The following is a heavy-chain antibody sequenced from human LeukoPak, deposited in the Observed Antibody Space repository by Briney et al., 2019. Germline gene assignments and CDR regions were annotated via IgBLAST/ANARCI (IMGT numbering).Heavy chain of an antibody. CDR2: ITQSRST. Sequence: SETLSLTCAVQGGSFSAYSLTWIRQPPGEGLEWIGEITQSRSTDYHPSLKSRATISLDTSKNHFSLRLNSVTAADTAVYYCREAFCPSSDCSASWGQGTLVSVSS. D-gene: IGHD2-21*02. J-gene: IGHJ5*02. V-gene: IGHV4-34*01. CDR1: GGSFSAYS. CDR3: REAFCPSSDCSAS.